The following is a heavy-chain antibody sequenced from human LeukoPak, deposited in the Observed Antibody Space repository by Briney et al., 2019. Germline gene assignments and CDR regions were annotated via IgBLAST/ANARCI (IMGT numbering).Heavy chain of an antibody. Sequence: GGSLRLSCAASGFTFSSYAMSWVRQAPGEGLEWVSAISGSGGSTYYADSVKGRFTISRDNSKNTLYLQMNSLRAEDTAVYYCAKKTYYDILTGPYDYWGQGTLVTVSS. V-gene: IGHV3-23*01. D-gene: IGHD3-9*01. CDR2: ISGSGGST. CDR1: GFTFSSYA. J-gene: IGHJ4*02. CDR3: AKKTYYDILTGPYDY.